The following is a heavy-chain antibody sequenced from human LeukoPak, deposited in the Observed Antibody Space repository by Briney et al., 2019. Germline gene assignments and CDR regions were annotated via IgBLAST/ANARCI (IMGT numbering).Heavy chain of an antibody. J-gene: IGHJ4*02. Sequence: GASVKVSCKASGYTFISDYMHWVRQAPGQGLEWMGIINPSGGSTSYAQKFQGRVTMTRDTSTSTVYMELSSLRSEDTAVYYCARGPLLRDGYKYYFDYWGQGTLVTVSS. CDR1: GYTFISDY. D-gene: IGHD5-24*01. CDR2: INPSGGST. CDR3: ARGPLLRDGYKYYFDY. V-gene: IGHV1-46*01.